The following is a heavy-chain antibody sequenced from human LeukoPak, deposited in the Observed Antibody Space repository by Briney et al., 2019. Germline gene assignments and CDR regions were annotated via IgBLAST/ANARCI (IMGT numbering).Heavy chain of an antibody. V-gene: IGHV3-30-3*01. CDR1: GFTFSSYA. J-gene: IGHJ3*02. D-gene: IGHD2-2*01. Sequence: PGGSLRLSCAASGFTFSSYAMHWVRQAPGKGLEWVAVISYDGSNKYYADSVKGRFTISRDNSKNTLYLQMNSLRAEDTAVYYCARDLRVPATLGGAFDIWGQGTMVTVSS. CDR3: ARDLRVPATLGGAFDI. CDR2: ISYDGSNK.